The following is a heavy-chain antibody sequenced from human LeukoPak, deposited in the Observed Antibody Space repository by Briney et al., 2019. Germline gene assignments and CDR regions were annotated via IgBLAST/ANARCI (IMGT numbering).Heavy chain of an antibody. D-gene: IGHD3-10*01. CDR2: ISSSSSYI. V-gene: IGHV3-21*01. CDR3: ARDPGMVRGVIITSDSNWFDP. Sequence: GGSLRLSCAASGFTFSTYGVYWVRQAPGKGLEWVSSISSSSSYIYYADSVKGRFTISRDNAKNSLYLQMNSLRAEDTAVYYCARDPGMVRGVIITSDSNWFDPWGQGTLVTVSS. CDR1: GFTFSTYG. J-gene: IGHJ5*02.